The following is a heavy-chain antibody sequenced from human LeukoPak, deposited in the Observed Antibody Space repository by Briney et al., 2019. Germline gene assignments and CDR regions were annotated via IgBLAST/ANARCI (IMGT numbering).Heavy chain of an antibody. V-gene: IGHV3-33*06. D-gene: IGHD2-15*01. J-gene: IGHJ4*02. CDR1: GFTFSSYG. CDR3: AKDKVAGLFYFDY. Sequence: TGGSLRLSCAASGFTFSSYGMHWVRQAPGKGLEWVAVIWYDGSNKYYADSVKGRFTISRDNSKNTLYLQMNSLRAEDTAVYYCAKDKVAGLFYFDYWGQGTLVTVSS. CDR2: IWYDGSNK.